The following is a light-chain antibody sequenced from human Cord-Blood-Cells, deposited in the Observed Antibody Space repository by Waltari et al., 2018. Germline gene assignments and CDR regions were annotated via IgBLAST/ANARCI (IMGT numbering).Light chain of an antibody. V-gene: IGLV2-23*01. Sequence: QSALTQPASVSGSPGPSITISLTRTSSDAGSYNLVSWYQQHPGKAPKLMIYEGSKRPSGVSNRFSGSKSGNTASLTISGLQAEDEADYYCCSYAGSVVFGGGTKLTVL. CDR3: CSYAGSVV. J-gene: IGLJ2*01. CDR2: EGS. CDR1: SSDAGSYNL.